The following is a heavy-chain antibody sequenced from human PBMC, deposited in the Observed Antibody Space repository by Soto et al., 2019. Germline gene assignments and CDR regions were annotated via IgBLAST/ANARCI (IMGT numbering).Heavy chain of an antibody. V-gene: IGHV4-4*07. D-gene: IGHD4-17*01. Sequence: SETLSLTSTVSGDSVSKYSWNWIRQPAGKGLEWIGRIHSTRSPNYNPSLKSRVTMSVDTSKNQFSLKLNLTSVTAADTAVYYCARSPAYGDYANLDTWGQGTLVTVSS. CDR1: GDSVSKYS. CDR2: IHSTRSP. CDR3: ARSPAYGDYANLDT. J-gene: IGHJ5*02.